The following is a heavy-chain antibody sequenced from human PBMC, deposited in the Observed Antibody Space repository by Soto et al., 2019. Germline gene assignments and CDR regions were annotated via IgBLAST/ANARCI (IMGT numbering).Heavy chain of an antibody. D-gene: IGHD6-19*01. CDR2: IIPIFSTT. J-gene: IGHJ5*02. Sequence: ASVKVSCKTSGGTFGSYAISWVRQAPGQGLEWMGWIIPIFSTTGYVQKFQGRVTMTANNSINTAYMELSSLRSEDTAVYYCASGQIAVAAQINWFDPWGQGTLVTVSS. CDR3: ASGQIAVAAQINWFDP. V-gene: IGHV1-69*06. CDR1: GGTFGSYA.